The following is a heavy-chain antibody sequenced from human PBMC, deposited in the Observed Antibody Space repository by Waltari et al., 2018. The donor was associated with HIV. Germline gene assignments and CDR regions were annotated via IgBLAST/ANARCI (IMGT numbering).Heavy chain of an antibody. CDR2: VYHSGST. V-gene: IGHV4-38-2*01. J-gene: IGHJ4*02. D-gene: IGHD1-20*01. CDR3: AREDGHYIQVPGI. CDR1: GYSISPAYY. Sequence: QVQLQESGPGLVKPSETLSLTCAVSGYSISPAYYWGWIRQPPGKGLQWIGNVYHSGSTYFSPSLKSRVTISVDTSKNQFSLKLTSVTAADTAVYYCAREDGHYIQVPGIWGQGALVTVSS.